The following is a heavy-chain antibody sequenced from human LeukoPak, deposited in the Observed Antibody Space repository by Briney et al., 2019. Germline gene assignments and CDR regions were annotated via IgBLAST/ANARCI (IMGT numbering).Heavy chain of an antibody. CDR3: VSGFLQWLY. V-gene: IGHV3-7*01. CDR2: INPDGSNM. CDR1: GFSFSSYW. Sequence: GALRLSCAASGFSFSSYWVSWVRQAPGKGLEWVANINPDGSNMLYVDSVKGRFTISRDNAKNSLYLQMNNLRAEDTAVYFCVSGFLQWLYWGQGTLVTVSS. J-gene: IGHJ4*02. D-gene: IGHD3-3*01.